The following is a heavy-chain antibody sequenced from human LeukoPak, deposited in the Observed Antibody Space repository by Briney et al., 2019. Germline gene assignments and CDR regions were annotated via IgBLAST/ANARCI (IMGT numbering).Heavy chain of an antibody. CDR3: ARSDYNDYRGLGF. D-gene: IGHD4-11*01. V-gene: IGHV1-46*01. Sequence: WASVKVSCKASGYAFTSYHIHWMRQAPGQGLGWMGIIIPSSGSTTYAQKFQGRVTMTRDTSTSTVYMELSSLTSDDTAVYFCARSDYNDYRGLGFWGQGTLVTVSS. J-gene: IGHJ4*02. CDR2: IIPSSGST. CDR1: GYAFTSYH.